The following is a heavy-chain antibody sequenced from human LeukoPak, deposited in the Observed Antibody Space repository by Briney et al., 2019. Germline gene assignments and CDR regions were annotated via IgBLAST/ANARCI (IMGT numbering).Heavy chain of an antibody. Sequence: ASVKVSCKASGYTFTGYYMHWVRQAPGQGLEWMGWINPNSGGTNYAQKFQGRVTMIRDTSISTAYMELSRLRSDDTAVYYCARVTSDRLYYFDYWGQGTLVTVSS. V-gene: IGHV1-2*02. J-gene: IGHJ4*02. CDR3: ARVTSDRLYYFDY. CDR1: GYTFTGYY. D-gene: IGHD3-22*01. CDR2: INPNSGGT.